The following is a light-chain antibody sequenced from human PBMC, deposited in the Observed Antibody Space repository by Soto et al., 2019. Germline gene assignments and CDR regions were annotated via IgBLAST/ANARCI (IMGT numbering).Light chain of an antibody. CDR2: EGG. V-gene: IGLV2-23*01. J-gene: IGLJ3*02. CDR3: CSYAGSTTWV. CDR1: SSDVGTYNV. Sequence: QSVLTQPASVSGSPGQSITISCSGTSSDVGTYNVVSWYQQHPGKAPKVMIYEGGQRPSAVSNRFSGSKSGNTASLTISGLQAEDEADYYCCSYAGSTTWVFGGGTQLTVL.